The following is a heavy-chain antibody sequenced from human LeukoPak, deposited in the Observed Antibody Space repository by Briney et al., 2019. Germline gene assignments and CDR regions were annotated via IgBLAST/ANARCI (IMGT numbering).Heavy chain of an antibody. CDR1: GYTFTSYG. Sequence: GASVKVSCKASGYTFTSYGNSWVRQAPGQGLEWMGWISAYNGNTNYAQKLQGRVTMTTDTSTSTAYMELRSLRSDDTAVYYCARGEYSYGGGDLYYFDYWGQGTLVTVSS. D-gene: IGHD5-18*01. CDR3: ARGEYSYGGGDLYYFDY. V-gene: IGHV1-18*01. J-gene: IGHJ4*02. CDR2: ISAYNGNT.